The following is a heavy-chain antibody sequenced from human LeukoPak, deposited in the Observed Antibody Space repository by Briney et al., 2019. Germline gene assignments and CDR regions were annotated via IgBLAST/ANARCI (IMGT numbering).Heavy chain of an antibody. CDR1: GGSISSYY. J-gene: IGHJ4*02. D-gene: IGHD6-13*01. CDR2: IYSGGST. V-gene: IGHV3-66*01. CDR3: ARGRYSSSEGGYYFDY. Sequence: PSETLSLTCTVSGGSISSYYWSWVRQAPGKGLEWVSVIYSGGSTYYADSVKGRFTISRDNSKNTLYLQMNSLRAEDTAVYYCARGRYSSSEGGYYFDYWGQGTLVTVSS.